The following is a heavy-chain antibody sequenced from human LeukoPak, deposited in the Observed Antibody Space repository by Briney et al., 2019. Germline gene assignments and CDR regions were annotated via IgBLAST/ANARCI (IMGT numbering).Heavy chain of an antibody. CDR1: GGSFSGYY. CDR2: INHSGST. Sequence: SETLSLTCAVYGGSFSGYYWSWIRQPPGKGLEWIGEINHSGSTNYNPSLKSRVTISVDTSRNQFSLKLSSVTAADTAVYYCAREISFSGYSGYDGGIYYFDYWGQGTLVTVSS. J-gene: IGHJ4*02. D-gene: IGHD5-12*01. CDR3: AREISFSGYSGYDGGIYYFDY. V-gene: IGHV4-34*01.